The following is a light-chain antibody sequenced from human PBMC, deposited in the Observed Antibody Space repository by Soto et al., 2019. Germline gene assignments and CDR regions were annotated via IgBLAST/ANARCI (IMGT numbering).Light chain of an antibody. CDR3: QQYYSTPLT. V-gene: IGKV4-1*01. CDR2: WAS. CDR1: QSVLYSSNNKNY. J-gene: IGKJ3*01. Sequence: DIVMTQSPDSLAVSLGERATINCKSSQSVLYSSNNKNYLAWYQQKPGQPPKLLIYWASTRESGVPDRFSGSGSGTDFTRTISSLQAEAVGVYYCQQYYSTPLTFGPGTKVDI.